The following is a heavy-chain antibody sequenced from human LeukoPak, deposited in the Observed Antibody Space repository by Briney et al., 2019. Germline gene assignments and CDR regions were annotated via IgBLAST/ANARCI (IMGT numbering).Heavy chain of an antibody. V-gene: IGHV3-30*02. CDR1: GFIFNNYG. CDR2: IRYDGSNK. CDR3: AKDGCSSTSCVYYDY. D-gene: IGHD2-2*01. Sequence: GGSLRLSCAASGFIFNNYGMHWVRQAPGKGLEWVAFIRYDGSNKYYADSVKGRFTISRDNSMYLQMNSLRAEDTAVYYCAKDGCSSTSCVYYDYWGQGTLVTASS. J-gene: IGHJ4*02.